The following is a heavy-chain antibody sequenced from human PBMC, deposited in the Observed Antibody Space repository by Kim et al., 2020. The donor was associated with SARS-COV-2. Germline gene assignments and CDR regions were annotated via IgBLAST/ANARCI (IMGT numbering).Heavy chain of an antibody. CDR3: AKDWGGTIAASGRVFDY. J-gene: IGHJ4*02. V-gene: IGHV3-11*04. D-gene: IGHD1-26*01. Sequence: VKGRFTIASDNAKNTVYLQMNSLSVEDTAVYYCAKDWGGTIAASGRVFDYWGQGTLVTVSS.